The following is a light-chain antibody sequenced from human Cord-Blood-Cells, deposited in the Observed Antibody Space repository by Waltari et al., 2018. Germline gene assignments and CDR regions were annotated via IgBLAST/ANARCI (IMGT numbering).Light chain of an antibody. Sequence: QSALTQPASVSGSPGQSITISCTGTSTDVGGYNYVSWYQQHPGKAPTTIIYDVSNRPSGVSNRFPGSKSGNTASLTTSGLQAEDEADYYCSSYTSSSTVVFGGGTKLTVL. CDR2: DVS. J-gene: IGLJ2*01. V-gene: IGLV2-14*01. CDR3: SSYTSSSTVV. CDR1: STDVGGYNY.